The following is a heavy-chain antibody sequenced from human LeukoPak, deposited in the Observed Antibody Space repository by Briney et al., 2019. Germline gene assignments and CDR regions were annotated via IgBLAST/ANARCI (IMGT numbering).Heavy chain of an antibody. V-gene: IGHV3-7*02. CDR1: GFTFSSYW. Sequence: GESLRLSCAASGFTFSSYWMSWVRQAPGRGPEWVANIKEDGRETHYLDSVKGRFTISRDNAKNSLDLQMNSLRVEDTAIYYCARGQNVRPSAFFDSWGQGTLVTVSS. D-gene: IGHD6-6*01. CDR2: IKEDGRET. J-gene: IGHJ4*02. CDR3: ARGQNVRPSAFFDS.